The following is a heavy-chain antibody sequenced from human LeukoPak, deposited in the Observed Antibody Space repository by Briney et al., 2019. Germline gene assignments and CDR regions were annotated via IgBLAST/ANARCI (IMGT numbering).Heavy chain of an antibody. CDR3: AKGYYYYDSSGQVDY. CDR1: GFTFDDYA. Sequence: PGRSLRLSCAASGFTFDDYAMHWVRQAPGKGLEWVSGISWNSGSIGYADSVKGRFTISRDNAKNSLYLQMNSLRAEDTALYYCAKGYYYYDSSGQVDYWCQGTLVTVSS. J-gene: IGHJ4*02. D-gene: IGHD3-22*01. CDR2: ISWNSGSI. V-gene: IGHV3-9*01.